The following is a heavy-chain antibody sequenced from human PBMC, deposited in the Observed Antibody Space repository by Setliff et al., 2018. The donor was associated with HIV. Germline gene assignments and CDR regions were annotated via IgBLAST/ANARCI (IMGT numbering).Heavy chain of an antibody. D-gene: IGHD3-22*01. V-gene: IGHV1-69*06. Sequence: SVKVSCKASGGTFSNYAINWVRQAPGQGLEWMGRIIPIFGTPNYAQKFQGRVTITADKSTNTAYMQLSSLRSEDTAVYYCSTTASNGYPWALDIWGQGTMVTVSS. CDR3: STTASNGYPWALDI. CDR1: GGTFSNYA. CDR2: IIPIFGTP. J-gene: IGHJ3*02.